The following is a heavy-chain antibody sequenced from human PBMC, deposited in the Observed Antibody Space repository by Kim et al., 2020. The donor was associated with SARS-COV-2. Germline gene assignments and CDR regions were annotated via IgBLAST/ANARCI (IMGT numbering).Heavy chain of an antibody. J-gene: IGHJ4*02. D-gene: IGHD1-26*01. CDR3: ATFKGGVVGAISKEFDY. CDR2: IYYSGST. V-gene: IGHV4-39*01. CDR1: GGSISSSSYY. Sequence: SETLSLTCTVSGGSISSSSYYWGWIRQPPGKGLEWIGSIYYSGSTYYNPSLKSRVTISVDTSKNQFSLKLSSVTAADTAVYYCATFKGGVVGAISKEFDYWGQGTLVTVSS.